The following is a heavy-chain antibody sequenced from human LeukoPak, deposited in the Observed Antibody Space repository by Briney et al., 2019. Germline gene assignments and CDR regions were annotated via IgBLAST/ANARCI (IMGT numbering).Heavy chain of an antibody. J-gene: IGHJ4*02. V-gene: IGHV4-59*12. Sequence: SETLSLTCTVSGGSISSYYWSWIRQPPGKGLEWIGYIYYSGSTNYNPSLKSRVTISVDTSKNQFSLKLSSVTAADTAVYYCARASTPGESGYSDYWGQGTLVTVSS. D-gene: IGHD2-2*01. CDR3: ARASTPGESGYSDY. CDR2: IYYSGST. CDR1: GGSISSYY.